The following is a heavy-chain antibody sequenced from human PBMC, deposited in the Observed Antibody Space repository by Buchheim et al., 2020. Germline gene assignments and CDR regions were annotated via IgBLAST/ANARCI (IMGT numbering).Heavy chain of an antibody. J-gene: IGHJ4*02. CDR2: IIPNLGTT. Sequence: QVQLVQSGAEVKKPESSVRVSCKTSGGTFSDYYISWVRQAPGQGLEWMGGIIPNLGTTKYAQHFQGTVTFTAYRSTRTASMELSSLKSEDTAVYYCASDVGTFVGASDYWGQGTL. CDR1: GGTFSDYY. D-gene: IGHD1-26*01. CDR3: ASDVGTFVGASDY. V-gene: IGHV1-69*06.